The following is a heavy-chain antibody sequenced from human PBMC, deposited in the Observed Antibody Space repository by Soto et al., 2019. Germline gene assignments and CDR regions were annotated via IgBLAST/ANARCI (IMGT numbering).Heavy chain of an antibody. CDR1: GGTFSRYA. CDR3: ARGPKGYSGHDEVRPYGLDV. J-gene: IGHJ6*02. CDR2: MIPIFGSA. D-gene: IGHD5-12*01. Sequence: QVQLVQSGAEVKKPGSSVKVSCKASGGTFSRYAISWVRQAPGQGLEWMGGMIPIFGSAKYAQKFQGRVTITADESTSTAYMELSSLRSEDTAVYYCARGPKGYSGHDEVRPYGLDVWGQGTTVTVSS. V-gene: IGHV1-69*12.